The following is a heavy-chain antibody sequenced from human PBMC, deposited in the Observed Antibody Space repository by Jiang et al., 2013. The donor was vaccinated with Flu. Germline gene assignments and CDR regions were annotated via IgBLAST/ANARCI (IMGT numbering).Heavy chain of an antibody. Sequence: QLLESGGGLVQPGGSLRLSCAASGFTFSSYAMSWVRQAPGKGLEWVSAISGSGGSTYYADSVKGRFTISRDNSKNTLYLQMNSLRAEDTAVYYCAKDWGGYGDSLYYFDYWGQGTLVTVSS. CDR3: AKDWGGYGDSLYYFDY. J-gene: IGHJ4*02. V-gene: IGHV3-23*01. D-gene: IGHD4-17*01. CDR1: GFTFSSYA. CDR2: ISGSGGST.